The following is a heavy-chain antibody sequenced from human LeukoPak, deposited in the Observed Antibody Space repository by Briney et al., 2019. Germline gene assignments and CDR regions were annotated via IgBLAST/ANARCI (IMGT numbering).Heavy chain of an antibody. J-gene: IGHJ6*02. CDR2: INSDGSST. CDR1: EFTFSTYW. Sequence: GGPLRLSCAASEFTFSTYWMHWVRQAPGKGLVWVSRINSDGSSTSYADSVKGRFTISRDNAKNTLYLQMNSLRAEDTAVYYCAREPGTAATNHYYYGMDGWGQGTTVTVSS. CDR3: AREPGTAATNHYYYGMDG. D-gene: IGHD2-21*02. V-gene: IGHV3-74*01.